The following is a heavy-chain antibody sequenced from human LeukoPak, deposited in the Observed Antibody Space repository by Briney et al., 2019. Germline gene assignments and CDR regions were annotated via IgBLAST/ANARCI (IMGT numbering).Heavy chain of an antibody. CDR3: ARDGGSYHGLDS. D-gene: IGHD1-26*01. J-gene: IGHJ4*02. V-gene: IGHV4-61*02. Sequence: SETLSFTCTVSGGSVSSGNYYWSWIRQPAGKGLEWIGRIFTTGSTTYSPSLKSRVTISLDTSKNQFSLKLSSVTAADTAVYYCARDGGSYHGLDSWGQGTLVTVSS. CDR2: IFTTGST. CDR1: GGSVSSGNYY.